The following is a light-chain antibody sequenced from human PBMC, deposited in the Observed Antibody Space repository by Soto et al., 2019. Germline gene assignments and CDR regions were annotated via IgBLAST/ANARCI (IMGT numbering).Light chain of an antibody. CDR1: SSNIGNNY. CDR3: AAWDGSLIASYV. J-gene: IGLJ1*01. CDR2: RNN. V-gene: IGLV1-47*01. Sequence: QSVLTQPPSASGTPGQRVTISCSGSSSNIGNNYVFWYQKFPGTAPKLLIYRNNQRPSGVPDRFSGSKSGTSASLAISGLRSEDEADYSCAAWDGSLIASYVFGTGTKVTVL.